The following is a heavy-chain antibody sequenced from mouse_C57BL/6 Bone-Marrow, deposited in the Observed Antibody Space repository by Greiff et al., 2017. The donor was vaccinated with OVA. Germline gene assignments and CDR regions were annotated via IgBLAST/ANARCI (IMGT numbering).Heavy chain of an antibody. Sequence: VQLQQSGPELVKPGASVKIPCKASGYTFTDYNMDWVKQSHGKSLEWIGDINPNNGGTIYNQKFKGKATLTVDKSSSTAYMERRILTSDDTADYYCTRANSSGFSPHCDYWGQGTTLTVSS. J-gene: IGHJ2*01. CDR1: GYTFTDYN. D-gene: IGHD3-2*02. CDR3: TRANSSGFSPHCDY. CDR2: INPNNGGT. V-gene: IGHV1-18*01.